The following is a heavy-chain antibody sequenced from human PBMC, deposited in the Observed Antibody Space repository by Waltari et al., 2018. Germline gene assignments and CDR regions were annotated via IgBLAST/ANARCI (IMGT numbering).Heavy chain of an antibody. V-gene: IGHV4-31*03. CDR3: ARVARELSYNDY. CDR1: GGSISSGGYY. Sequence: QVQLQESGPGLVKPSQTLSLTCTVSGGSISSGGYYWSWIRQHPGKGLGWIGYIYHSGSTYYNPSRKSRVTISVDRSKNQFSLKLSSVTAADTAVYYCARVARELSYNDYWGQGTLVTVSS. D-gene: IGHD3-16*02. J-gene: IGHJ4*02. CDR2: IYHSGST.